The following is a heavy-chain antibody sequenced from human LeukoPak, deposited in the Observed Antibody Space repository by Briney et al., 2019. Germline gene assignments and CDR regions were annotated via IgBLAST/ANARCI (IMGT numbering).Heavy chain of an antibody. Sequence: GSSVKVSCKASGGTFSSYAISWVRQAPGQGLEWMGGIIPIFGTANYAQKFQGRVTMTRDTSISTAYMELSRLRSDDTAVYYCAGGGNWNPYNWFDPWGQGTLVTVSS. J-gene: IGHJ5*02. V-gene: IGHV1-69*05. D-gene: IGHD1-1*01. CDR1: GGTFSSYA. CDR2: IIPIFGTA. CDR3: AGGGNWNPYNWFDP.